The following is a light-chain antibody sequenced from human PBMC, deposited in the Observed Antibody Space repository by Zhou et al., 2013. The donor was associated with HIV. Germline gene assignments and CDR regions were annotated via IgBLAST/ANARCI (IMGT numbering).Light chain of an antibody. CDR1: QSVSNS. V-gene: IGKV3-11*01. J-gene: IGKJ4*01. CDR3: QQRSNWLLT. Sequence: IVLAQSPATLSLSPGERATLSCRVSQSVSNSVAWYQQKPGQAPRLLIYDASNRATGIPARFSGSGSGTDFTLTISSLEPEDFAVYYCQQRSNWLLTFGGGTKVEIK. CDR2: DAS.